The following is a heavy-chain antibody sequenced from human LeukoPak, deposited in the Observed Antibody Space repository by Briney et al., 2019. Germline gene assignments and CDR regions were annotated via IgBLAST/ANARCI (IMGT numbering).Heavy chain of an antibody. CDR1: GFTFSSYE. V-gene: IGHV3-48*03. Sequence: PGGSLRLSCAASGFTFSSYEMNWVRQAPGKGLEWVSYISSSGSTIYYADSVKGRFTISRDNAKNSLYLQMNSLRAEDTAVYYCARDLLGDSQTGWGQGTLVAVSS. D-gene: IGHD4-17*01. CDR3: ARDLLGDSQTG. J-gene: IGHJ4*02. CDR2: ISSSGSTI.